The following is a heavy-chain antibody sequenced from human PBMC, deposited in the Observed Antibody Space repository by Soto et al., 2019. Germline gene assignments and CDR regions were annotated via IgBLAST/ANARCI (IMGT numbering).Heavy chain of an antibody. D-gene: IGHD3-3*01. CDR1: GFTFSRYW. Sequence: EVQLVESGGGLVQPGGSLRLSCAASGFTFSRYWMHWGRQATGKGLVWVSRINSDGSSTSYADSVKGRFTISRDNAKNTLYLQMNSLRAEDTAVYYCARESMEAFDIWGQGTMVTVSS. J-gene: IGHJ3*02. V-gene: IGHV3-74*01. CDR2: INSDGSST. CDR3: ARESMEAFDI.